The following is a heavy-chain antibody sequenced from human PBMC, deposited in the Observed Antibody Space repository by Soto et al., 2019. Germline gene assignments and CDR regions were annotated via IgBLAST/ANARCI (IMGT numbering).Heavy chain of an antibody. D-gene: IGHD3-3*01. CDR1: GFSFSSYA. CDR2: ISGSGGSA. CDR3: AKVGSYDCWSGSAITFNWFDP. Sequence: EVQLLESGGGLVQPGGSLRLSCVASGFSFSSYAMSWVRQAPGKGLEWVSGISGSGGSAFHADSVRGRFTVSRDNPNNTLYLQMNSLRAEDTAIYYCAKVGSYDCWSGSAITFNWFDPWGRGTLVTGSS. V-gene: IGHV3-23*01. J-gene: IGHJ5*02.